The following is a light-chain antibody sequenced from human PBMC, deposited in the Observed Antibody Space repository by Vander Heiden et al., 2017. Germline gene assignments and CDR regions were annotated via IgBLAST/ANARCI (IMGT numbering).Light chain of an antibody. J-gene: IGLJ2*01. V-gene: IGLV2-14*03. Sequence: QSALTQPASVSGSPGQSITISCTGTSSDIGGYNYVSWYQQHPGKAPKVMIYDVSNRPSGDSKRFSGSKSGNTASLIISGLQAEDEADYYCSSYRSTSTLEVFGGGTKLTVL. CDR1: SSDIGGYNY. CDR3: SSYRSTSTLEV. CDR2: DVS.